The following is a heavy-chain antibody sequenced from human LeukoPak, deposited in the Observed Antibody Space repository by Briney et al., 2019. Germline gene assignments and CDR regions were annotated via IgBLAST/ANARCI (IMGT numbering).Heavy chain of an antibody. D-gene: IGHD4-11*01. V-gene: IGHV3-48*03. J-gene: IGHJ6*01. CDR1: GFTFNSYE. CDR2: ISSSVSPI. CDR3: ARVYSNYHPAAMDV. Sequence: GGSLRLSCAASGFTFNSYEINWVRQAPGKWLEWVSYISSSVSPIYYADSVEGRFTISRDNAKNSLYLQMSSLRAEDTAMYYCARVYSNYHPAAMDVWGQGTTVTVSS.